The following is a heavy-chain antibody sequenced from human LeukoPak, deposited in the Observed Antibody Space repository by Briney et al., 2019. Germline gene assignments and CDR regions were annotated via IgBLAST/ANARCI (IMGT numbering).Heavy chain of an antibody. V-gene: IGHV1-46*01. D-gene: IGHD1-26*01. Sequence: GASVKVSCKASGYTFTRYYMHWVRQAPGQGLEWRGIFNPSGGSTSYAQKFQGRVTMTRDTSTSTVYMELSSLRSEDTAVYYCARARVLSGSYSPLDYWGQGTLVTVSS. CDR3: ARARVLSGSYSPLDY. J-gene: IGHJ4*02. CDR1: GYTFTRYY. CDR2: FNPSGGST.